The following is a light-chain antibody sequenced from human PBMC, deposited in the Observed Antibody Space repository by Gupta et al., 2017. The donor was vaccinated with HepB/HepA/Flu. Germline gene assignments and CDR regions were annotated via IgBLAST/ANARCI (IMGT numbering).Light chain of an antibody. CDR1: QDISNY. CDR2: DAS. J-gene: IGKJ4*01. CDR3: QQYDNVPPGT. Sequence: DIQMTQSPSSLSASVGDRVTITCQASQDISNYLNWYQQKPGKVPKLLIYDASNLETGVPSRFSGSGSGTDFTFTISSLQPEDIATEYCQQYDNVPPGTFGGGTRLEIK. V-gene: IGKV1-33*01.